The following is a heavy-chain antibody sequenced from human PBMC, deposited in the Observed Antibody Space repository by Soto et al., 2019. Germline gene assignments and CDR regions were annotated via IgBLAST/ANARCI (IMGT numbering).Heavy chain of an antibody. Sequence: ASVKVSCKASGYTFTRYGISWVRQAPGQGLEWMGWISAYNGNTNYAQKLQGRVTMTTDTSTSTAYMELRSLRSDDTAVYYCARYIAVAGTVWFDPWGQGTLVTVSS. D-gene: IGHD6-19*01. CDR3: ARYIAVAGTVWFDP. V-gene: IGHV1-18*04. J-gene: IGHJ5*02. CDR1: GYTFTRYG. CDR2: ISAYNGNT.